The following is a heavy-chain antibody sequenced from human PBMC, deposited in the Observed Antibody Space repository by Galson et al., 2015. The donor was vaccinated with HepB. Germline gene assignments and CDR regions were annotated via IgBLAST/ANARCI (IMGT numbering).Heavy chain of an antibody. CDR1: GFTFSSYW. CDR3: ARDRDPHYDYGDSNWFDP. J-gene: IGHJ5*02. D-gene: IGHD4-17*01. CDR2: INSDGSST. Sequence: SLRLSCAASGFTFSSYWMHWVRQAPGKGLVWVSRINSDGSSTSYADSVKGRFTISRDNAKNTLYLQMNSLRAEDTAVYYCARDRDPHYDYGDSNWFDPWGQGTLVTVSS. V-gene: IGHV3-74*01.